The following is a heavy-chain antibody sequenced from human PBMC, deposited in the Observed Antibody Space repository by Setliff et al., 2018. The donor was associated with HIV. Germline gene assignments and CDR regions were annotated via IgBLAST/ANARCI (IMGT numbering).Heavy chain of an antibody. CDR2: IFSNDEK. D-gene: IGHD3-10*01. CDR1: GFSLSNGRMG. Sequence: SGPTLVNPTETLTLTCTVSGFSLSNGRMGVSWIRQPPGKALEWLANIFSNDEKSYSTSLRSRLTISKDTSKNQVVLTMTNMDPVDTATYYCARISGRAMDYWGQGTLVTVSS. J-gene: IGHJ4*02. CDR3: ARISGRAMDY. V-gene: IGHV2-26*01.